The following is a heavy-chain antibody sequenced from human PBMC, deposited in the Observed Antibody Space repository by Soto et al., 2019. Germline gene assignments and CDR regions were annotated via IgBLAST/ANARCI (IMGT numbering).Heavy chain of an antibody. CDR2: TFVTGAT. D-gene: IGHD3-10*01. CDR3: ARGRSDSAGSSFGRRMDV. CDR1: GEALGNGQSY. V-gene: IGHV4-61*01. J-gene: IGHJ6*02. Sequence: QVQLQESGPGLVKSSETLSLICFVSGEALGNGQSYWNWILQAPGKGLEWIGQTFVTGATKYSASLKSRVTMSVDTSKSQISLTLTTVTAADSATYFCARGRSDSAGSSFGRRMDVWGQGTTVTVSS.